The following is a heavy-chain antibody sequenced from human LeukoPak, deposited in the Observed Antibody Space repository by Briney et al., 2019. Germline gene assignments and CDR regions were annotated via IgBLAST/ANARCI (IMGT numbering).Heavy chain of an antibody. J-gene: IGHJ4*02. Sequence: SETLSLTCTVSGGSISSSSYYWGWIRQPPGKGLEWIGYIYYSGSTNYNPSLKSRVTISVDTSKNQFSLKLSSVTAADTAVYYCASKNIFEGGENFDYWGQGTLVTVSS. CDR3: ASKNIFEGGENFDY. CDR2: IYYSGST. CDR1: GGSISSSSYY. V-gene: IGHV4-61*05. D-gene: IGHD3-10*01.